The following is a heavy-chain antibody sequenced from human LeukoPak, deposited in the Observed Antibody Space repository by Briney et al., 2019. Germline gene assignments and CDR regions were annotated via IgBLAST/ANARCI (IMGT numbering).Heavy chain of an antibody. CDR3: ARDGWNSEFDYYGMDV. CDR2: SNPNSGGT. Sequence: ASVKVSCKASGCTFTGYYMHWVRQAPGQGLEWMGWSNPNSGGTNYAQKFQGWVTMTRDTSISTAYMELSRLRSDDTAVYYCARDGWNSEFDYYGMDVWGQGTTVTVSS. J-gene: IGHJ6*02. V-gene: IGHV1-2*04. CDR1: GCTFTGYY. D-gene: IGHD1/OR15-1a*01.